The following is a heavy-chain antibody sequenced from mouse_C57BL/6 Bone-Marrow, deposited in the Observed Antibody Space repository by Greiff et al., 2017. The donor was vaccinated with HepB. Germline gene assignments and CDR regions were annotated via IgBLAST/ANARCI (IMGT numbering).Heavy chain of an antibody. Sequence: EVKLMESGGDLVKPGGSLKLSCAASGFTFSSYGMSWVRQTPDKRLEWVATISSGGSYTYYPDSVKGRFTISRDNAKNTLYLQMSSLKSEDTAMYYCARRGTTVVPYYFDYWGQGTTLTVSS. J-gene: IGHJ2*01. CDR3: ARRGTTVVPYYFDY. CDR2: ISSGGSYT. CDR1: GFTFSSYG. V-gene: IGHV5-6*02. D-gene: IGHD1-1*01.